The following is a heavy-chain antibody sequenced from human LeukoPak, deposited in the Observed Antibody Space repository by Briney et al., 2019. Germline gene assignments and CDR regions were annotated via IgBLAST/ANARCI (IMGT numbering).Heavy chain of an antibody. J-gene: IGHJ5*02. V-gene: IGHV4-31*03. Sequence: SETLSLTCTVSGGSISSGGYYWSWIRQHPGKGLEWIGCIYYSGSTYYNPSLKSRVTISVDTSKNQFSLKLSSVTAADTAVYYCARSEKYDFWSGPHLFDPWGQGTLVTVSS. CDR3: ARSEKYDFWSGPHLFDP. CDR2: IYYSGST. D-gene: IGHD3-3*01. CDR1: GGSISSGGYY.